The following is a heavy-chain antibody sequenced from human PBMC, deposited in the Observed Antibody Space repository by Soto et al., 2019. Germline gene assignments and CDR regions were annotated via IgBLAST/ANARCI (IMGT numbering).Heavy chain of an antibody. CDR2: INWNGGST. D-gene: IGHD6-13*01. J-gene: IGHJ4*02. CDR1: GFTFDDYG. CDR3: ARLARDSSSHHFDY. Sequence: EVQLVESGGGVVRPGRSLRLSCAASGFTFDDYGMSWVRQAPGKGLEWVSGINWNGGSTGYADSVKGRFTISRDNSKNTLYLKMNSLRAEDTALYRCARLARDSSSHHFDYWGQGTLVTVSS. V-gene: IGHV3-20*01.